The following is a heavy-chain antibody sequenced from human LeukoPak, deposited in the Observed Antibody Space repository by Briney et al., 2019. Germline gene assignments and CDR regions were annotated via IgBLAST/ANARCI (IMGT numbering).Heavy chain of an antibody. CDR1: GGSFSGYY. J-gene: IGHJ6*02. V-gene: IGHV4-59*01. CDR3: ARDRGYQPYYYYGMDV. CDR2: IYYSGST. D-gene: IGHD2-2*01. Sequence: SETLSLTCAVYGGSFSGYYWSWIRQPPGKGLEWIGYIYYSGSTNYNPSLKSRVTISVDTSENQFSLKLSSVTAADTAVYYCARDRGYQPYYYYGMDVWGQGTTVTVSS.